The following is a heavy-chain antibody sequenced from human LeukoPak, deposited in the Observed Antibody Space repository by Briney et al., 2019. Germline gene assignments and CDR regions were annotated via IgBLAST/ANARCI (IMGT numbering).Heavy chain of an antibody. CDR3: ARGVGHRGQEHSYVYYFDY. V-gene: IGHV4-4*07. D-gene: IGHD5-18*01. Sequence: SETLSLTCTVSGGSISSYYWSWIRQPAGKGLEWIGRIYTSGSTNYNPSLKSRVTMSVDTSKNQFSLKLSSVTAEDTAVYYCARGVGHRGQEHSYVYYFDYWGQGPLVTVSS. J-gene: IGHJ4*02. CDR2: IYTSGST. CDR1: GGSISSYY.